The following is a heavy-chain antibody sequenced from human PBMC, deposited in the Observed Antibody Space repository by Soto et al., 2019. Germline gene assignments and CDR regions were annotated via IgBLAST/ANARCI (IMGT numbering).Heavy chain of an antibody. V-gene: IGHV1-2*02. Sequence: GASVKISCKASGYTFTGYYMHWVRQAPGQGLEWMGWINPNSGGTNYAQKFQGRVTMTRDTSISTAYMELSRLRSDDTAVYYCARDWPVVVLAATRERVNWFDSWGQGTLVTVSS. CDR2: INPNSGGT. D-gene: IGHD2-15*01. CDR1: GYTFTGYY. CDR3: ARDWPVVVLAATRERVNWFDS. J-gene: IGHJ5*01.